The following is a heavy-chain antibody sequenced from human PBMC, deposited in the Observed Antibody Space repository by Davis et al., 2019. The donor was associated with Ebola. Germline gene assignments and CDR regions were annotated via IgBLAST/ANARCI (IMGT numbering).Heavy chain of an antibody. CDR1: GFTFSSYS. D-gene: IGHD6-19*01. J-gene: IGHJ4*02. CDR3: AKVAAVAGNHFDY. CDR2: ISSSSSYI. V-gene: IGHV3-21*01. Sequence: GGSLRLSCAASGFTFSSYSMNWVRQAPGKGLEWVSSISSSSSYIYYADSVKGRFTISRDNAKNSLYLQMNSLRAEDTAVYYCAKVAAVAGNHFDYWGQGTLVTVSS.